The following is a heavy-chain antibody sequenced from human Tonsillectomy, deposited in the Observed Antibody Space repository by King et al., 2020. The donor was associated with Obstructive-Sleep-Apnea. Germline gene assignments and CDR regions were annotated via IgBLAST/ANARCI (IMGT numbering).Heavy chain of an antibody. Sequence: QVQLQESGPGLVKPSQTLSLTCTVSGGSISSGSYYWSWIRQHPGKGLEWIGYVYYSGSTYYNPSLKSRVTISVDTSKTQFSLKLSSVTAADTAVYYCARGVITMVRGVIITGYFDDWGQGTLVTVSS. CDR2: VYYSGST. J-gene: IGHJ4*02. CDR3: ARGVITMVRGVIITGYFDD. D-gene: IGHD3-10*01. CDR1: GGSISSGSYY. V-gene: IGHV4-31*03.